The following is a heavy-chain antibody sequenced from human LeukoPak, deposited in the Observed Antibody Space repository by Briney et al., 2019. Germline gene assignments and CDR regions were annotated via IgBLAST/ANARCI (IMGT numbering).Heavy chain of an antibody. CDR2: MNPNSGNT. V-gene: IGHV1-8*01. J-gene: IGHJ4*02. CDR3: ARVVRGYNYAIDY. CDR1: GYTFTSYD. Sequence: ASVKVSCKASGYTFTSYDIHWVRQATGQGLEWMGWMNPNSGNTGYAQKFQGRVTMTRNTSISTAYVELSSLRSEDTAVYYCARVVRGYNYAIDYWGQGTLVTVSS. D-gene: IGHD5-12*01.